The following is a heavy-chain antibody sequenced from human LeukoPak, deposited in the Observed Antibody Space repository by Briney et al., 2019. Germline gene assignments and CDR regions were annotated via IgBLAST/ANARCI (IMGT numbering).Heavy chain of an antibody. J-gene: IGHJ4*02. Sequence: GGSLRLSCAASGFSFNSYRMSWVRQAPGKGPEWVANIHLDGSEEYYVDSVKGRFTISRDNAKNSVYLEMNSLRAEDTAVYYCARRGGWYDACFDHWGQGSLVTVSS. V-gene: IGHV3-7*03. D-gene: IGHD6-19*01. CDR2: IHLDGSEE. CDR3: ARRGGWYDACFDH. CDR1: GFSFNSYR.